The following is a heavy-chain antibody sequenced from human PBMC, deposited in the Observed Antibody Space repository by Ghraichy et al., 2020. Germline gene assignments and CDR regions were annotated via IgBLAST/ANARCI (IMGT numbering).Heavy chain of an antibody. V-gene: IGHV3-72*01. D-gene: IGHD3-16*01. Sequence: GGSLRLSCAASGFTFSDHYMDWVRQAPGKGLEWVGRSRNKARGYTTEYAASVRGRFTVSRDDSKNSLYLQMNSLKTEDTAVYYCARADSGAYPTIDYWGQGTLVTVSS. CDR1: GFTFSDHY. CDR2: SRNKARGYTT. J-gene: IGHJ4*02. CDR3: ARADSGAYPTIDY.